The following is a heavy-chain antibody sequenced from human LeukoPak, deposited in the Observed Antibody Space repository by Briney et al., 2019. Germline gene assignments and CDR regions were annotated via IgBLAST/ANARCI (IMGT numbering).Heavy chain of an antibody. J-gene: IGHJ4*02. CDR2: ISGSGGST. D-gene: IGHD5-18*01. CDR3: ATTIGGYNYGPSFDY. Sequence: RGSLRLSCAASGFTFSSYAMNWVRQAPGKGLEGVSVISGSGGSTHYADSVKGRFTISRDNSKNTLYLQMNSLRAEDTAVYYCATTIGGYNYGPSFDYWGQGTLVTVSS. CDR1: GFTFSSYA. V-gene: IGHV3-23*01.